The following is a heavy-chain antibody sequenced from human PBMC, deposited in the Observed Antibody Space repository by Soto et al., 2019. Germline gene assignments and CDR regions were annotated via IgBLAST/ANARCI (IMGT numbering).Heavy chain of an antibody. CDR3: ARARVRMTNWFDP. J-gene: IGHJ5*02. D-gene: IGHD3-10*01. CDR2: IHYRGNT. CDR1: GGSITSGDYY. Sequence: QVQLQESGPGLVKPSQTLSLTCSVSGGSITSGDYYWSWIRQSPVKGLECIGYIHYRGNTSQNPSLKDRDAISVDTSKNQLSLNLTSVTAADTAVYYCARARVRMTNWFDPWGQGTLVTVSS. V-gene: IGHV4-30-4*01.